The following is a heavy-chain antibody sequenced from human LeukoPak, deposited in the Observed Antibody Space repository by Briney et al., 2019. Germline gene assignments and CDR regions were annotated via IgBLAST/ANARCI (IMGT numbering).Heavy chain of an antibody. CDR1: GYRFTSYW. CDR2: IYPGDSDT. D-gene: IGHD2-2*01. V-gene: IGHV5-51*01. J-gene: IGHJ5*02. Sequence: GESLQISWKGSGYRFTSYWIGWVRQMPGKGLEWMGIIYPGDSDTRYSPSFQGEVTILADKSISTAYLQWSSLKALETAMYYCARQATIVVVQAAGASNCFDLWGQGTLVTVSS. CDR3: ARQATIVVVQAAGASNCFDL.